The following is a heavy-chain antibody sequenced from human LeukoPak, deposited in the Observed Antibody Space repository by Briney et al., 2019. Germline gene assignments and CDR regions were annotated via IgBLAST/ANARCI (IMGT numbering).Heavy chain of an antibody. D-gene: IGHD6-6*01. J-gene: IGHJ4*02. CDR2: ISVPTTT. Sequence: PGRSLRLSCAASGFTFSDYYMGWIRQAPGKGLEWLSYISVPTTTFYTDSVKGGFTISSDNPKKSLFLQIDSLTAQHAPAYFFVRGPGLPGRPKNPDYWGQGTLVTVSS. CDR3: VRGPGLPGRPKNPDY. CDR1: GFTFSDYY. V-gene: IGHV3-11*04.